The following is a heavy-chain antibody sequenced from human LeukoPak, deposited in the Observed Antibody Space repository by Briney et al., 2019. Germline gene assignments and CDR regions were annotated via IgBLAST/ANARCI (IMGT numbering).Heavy chain of an antibody. Sequence: SETLSLTCTVSGGSISSSSYYWGWIRQPPGKGLEWIGSIYYSGSTYYNPSLKSRVTRSVDTSKNQFSLKLSSVTAADTAVYYCARIVPGIAVAGDFDYWSQGNLVTVSS. J-gene: IGHJ4*02. V-gene: IGHV4-39*01. CDR2: IYYSGST. D-gene: IGHD6-19*01. CDR1: GGSISSSSYY. CDR3: ARIVPGIAVAGDFDY.